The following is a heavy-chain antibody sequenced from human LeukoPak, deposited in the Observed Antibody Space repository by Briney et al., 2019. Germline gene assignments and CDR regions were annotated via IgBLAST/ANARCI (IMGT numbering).Heavy chain of an antibody. V-gene: IGHV3-21*01. CDR3: ARDRRRFGEVNY. D-gene: IGHD3-10*01. Sequence: GGSLRLSCAASGFTFSSYSMNWVRQAPGKGLEGVSSISSSSSYIYYADSVKGRFTISRDNAKNSLYLQMNSLRAEDTAVYYCARDRRRFGEVNYWGQGTLVTVSS. CDR1: GFTFSSYS. CDR2: ISSSSSYI. J-gene: IGHJ4*02.